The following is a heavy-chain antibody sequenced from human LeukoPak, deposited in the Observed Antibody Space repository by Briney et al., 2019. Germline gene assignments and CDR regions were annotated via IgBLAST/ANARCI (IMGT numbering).Heavy chain of an antibody. J-gene: IGHJ4*02. CDR3: ARALDYDFWSGYLWGSESGNLPYYFDY. Sequence: ASVKVSCKASGYTFTSYGISWVRQAPGQGLEWMGWISAYNGNTNYAQKFQGRVTMTRDTSISTAYMELSRLRSDDTAVYYCARALDYDFWSGYLWGSESGNLPYYFDYWGQGTLVTVSS. CDR1: GYTFTSYG. D-gene: IGHD3-3*01. V-gene: IGHV1-18*01. CDR2: ISAYNGNT.